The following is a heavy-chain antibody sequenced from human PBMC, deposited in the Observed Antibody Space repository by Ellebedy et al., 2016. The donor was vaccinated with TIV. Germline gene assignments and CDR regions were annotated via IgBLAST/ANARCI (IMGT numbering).Heavy chain of an antibody. Sequence: GESLKISCGTSGFTFSNYWMPWVRQAPGKGLEWVANIKQDGSEKYYVDSVKGRFSISRDNTKNSLYLQMNSLTDEDTAVYYCARDQWLGRAYYFDSWGQGTLVTVSS. V-gene: IGHV3-7*01. CDR1: GFTFSNYW. CDR2: IKQDGSEK. J-gene: IGHJ4*02. CDR3: ARDQWLGRAYYFDS. D-gene: IGHD6-19*01.